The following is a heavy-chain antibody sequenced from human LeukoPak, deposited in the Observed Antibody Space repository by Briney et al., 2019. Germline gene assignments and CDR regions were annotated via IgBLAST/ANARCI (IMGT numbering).Heavy chain of an antibody. J-gene: IGHJ3*02. CDR1: GGSVSSYY. CDR2: IHNSGST. V-gene: IGHV4-59*02. D-gene: IGHD1-26*01. CDR3: VRDWEGFNFDI. Sequence: SETLSLTCTVSGGSVSSYYWSWIRQPPGEGLEWIAYIHNSGSTNYNPSLKSRATIAVDTSKNQFSLKLSSVTAADAAMYYCVRDWEGFNFDIWGQGTVVTVSS.